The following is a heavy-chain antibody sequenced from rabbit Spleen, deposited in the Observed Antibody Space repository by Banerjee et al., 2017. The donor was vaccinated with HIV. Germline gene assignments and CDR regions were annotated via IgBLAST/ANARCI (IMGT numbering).Heavy chain of an antibody. CDR2: IHAGSSGST. CDR1: GFSFSGVYY. CDR3: ARDLVAVIGWNFNL. J-gene: IGHJ4*01. D-gene: IGHD1-1*01. Sequence: QSLEESGGDLVKPGASLTLTCTASGFSFSGVYYMCWVRQAPGKGLEWIACIHAGSSGSTDYASWAKGRFTISKTSSTTVTLQMTSLTAADTATYFCARDLVAVIGWNFNLWGPGTLVTVS. V-gene: IGHV1S40*01.